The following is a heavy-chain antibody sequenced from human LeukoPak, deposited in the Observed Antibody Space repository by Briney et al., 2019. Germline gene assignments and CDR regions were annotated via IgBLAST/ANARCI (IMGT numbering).Heavy chain of an antibody. CDR1: GFSFSGHW. CDR2: ISPTGSTT. Sequence: PGGSLRLSCIASGFSFSGHWMHWARQLPGKGLVWVSRISPTGSTTSYADSVKGRFTVSRDNAKNTLYLQVNNLRAEDTAVYYCAREKSDTIFGVVIEYYFDYWGQGTLVTVSS. D-gene: IGHD3-3*01. V-gene: IGHV3-74*01. J-gene: IGHJ4*02. CDR3: AREKSDTIFGVVIEYYFDY.